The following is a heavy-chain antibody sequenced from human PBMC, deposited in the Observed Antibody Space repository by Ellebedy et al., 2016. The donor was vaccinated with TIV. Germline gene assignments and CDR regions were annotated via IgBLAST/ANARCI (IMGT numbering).Heavy chain of an antibody. D-gene: IGHD1-14*01. J-gene: IGHJ4*02. V-gene: IGHV3-21*01. CDR2: ITSTSSYI. CDR3: ARAEMD. Sequence: GESLKISCAASGFTFSSYTMNWVRRAPGKGLEWVSSITSTSSYIYYADSVKGRFTISRDNARSSLYLQMNSLRADDTGVYYCARAEMDWGQGTLVTVSS. CDR1: GFTFSSYT.